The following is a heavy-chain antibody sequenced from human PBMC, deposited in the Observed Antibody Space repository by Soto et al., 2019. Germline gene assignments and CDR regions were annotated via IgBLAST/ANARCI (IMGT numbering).Heavy chain of an antibody. D-gene: IGHD6-19*01. Sequence: QVQLVESGGGVVQPGRSLRLSCAASGLTFSSHAMHWVRQAPGKGLEWVAIISYDGNNKYYADSVKGRFTISRDNSKSTLYLQMNSLRTEDTAVYYCARDASGAGTRWFDPWGQGTLITVSS. CDR2: ISYDGNNK. V-gene: IGHV3-30-3*01. CDR3: ARDASGAGTRWFDP. J-gene: IGHJ5*02. CDR1: GLTFSSHA.